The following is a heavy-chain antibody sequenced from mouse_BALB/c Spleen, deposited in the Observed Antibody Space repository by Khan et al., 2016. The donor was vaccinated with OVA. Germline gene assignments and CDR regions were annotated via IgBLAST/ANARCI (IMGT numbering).Heavy chain of an antibody. CDR2: ILPGSGST. D-gene: IGHD2-14*01. CDR1: GSTFSSYW. V-gene: IGHV1-9*01. Sequence: QVQLQQSGAELMKPGASVKISCKATGSTFSSYWIDWLKQRPGHGLEWIGEILPGSGSTNYNEKFKGKATFTADTSSNTAYMHLSSLTSEDSAVYDCARGGYRDIFDFWGQGTTLSVSS. J-gene: IGHJ2*01. CDR3: ARGGYRDIFDF.